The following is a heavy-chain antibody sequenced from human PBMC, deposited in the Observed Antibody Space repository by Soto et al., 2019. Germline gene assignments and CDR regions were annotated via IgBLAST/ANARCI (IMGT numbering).Heavy chain of an antibody. CDR3: ARYLFRGIAAAGY. Sequence: ASVKVSCKASGYTFTGYYMHWVRQAPGQGLEWMGWINPNSGGTNYAQKFQGWVTMTRDTSISTAYMELSRQRSDDTAVYYCARYLFRGIAAAGYWGQGTLVTVSS. J-gene: IGHJ4*02. CDR2: INPNSGGT. V-gene: IGHV1-2*04. CDR1: GYTFTGYY. D-gene: IGHD6-13*01.